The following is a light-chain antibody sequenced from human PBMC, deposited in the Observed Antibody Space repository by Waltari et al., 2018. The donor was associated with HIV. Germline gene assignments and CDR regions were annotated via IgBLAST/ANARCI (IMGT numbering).Light chain of an antibody. Sequence: ASFSSHSSQSLTHTDGKTYLYWYVQRPGQSPQVLIYEVSHRYAGGPDRFSGSGSGTHFTLKIARVEADDVGSYYCMQSLHLLYTFGQGTKLQIK. CDR3: MQSLHLLYT. V-gene: IGKV2D-29*02. J-gene: IGKJ2*01. CDR1: QSLTHTDGKTY. CDR2: EVS.